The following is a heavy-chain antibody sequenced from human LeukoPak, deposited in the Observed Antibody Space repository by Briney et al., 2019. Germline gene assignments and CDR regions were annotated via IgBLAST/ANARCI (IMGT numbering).Heavy chain of an antibody. J-gene: IGHJ6*02. CDR1: GGSISSYY. Sequence: SETLSLTCTVSGGSISSYYWSWIRQPPGKGLEWIGYIYYSGSTNYNPSLKSRVTISVDTSKNQFSMKLSSVTAADTAVYYCARDNWNYGSSMDVWGQGTTVTVS. CDR3: ARDNWNYGSSMDV. D-gene: IGHD1-7*01. CDR2: IYYSGST. V-gene: IGHV4-59*01.